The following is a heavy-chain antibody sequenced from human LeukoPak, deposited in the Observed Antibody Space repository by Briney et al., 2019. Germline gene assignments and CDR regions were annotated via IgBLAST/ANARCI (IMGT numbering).Heavy chain of an antibody. J-gene: IGHJ4*02. CDR3: ARDPYYSSSSPFFDY. CDR2: ISWNSGNI. CDR1: GFTIDDYA. Sequence: GGSLRLSCAASGFTIDDYAMHWVRQAPGKGLEWVSGISWNSGNIGYADSVKGRFTISRDNAKNSLYLQMNSLRAEDTALYYCARDPYYSSSSPFFDYWGQGTLVTVSS. D-gene: IGHD6-6*01. V-gene: IGHV3-9*01.